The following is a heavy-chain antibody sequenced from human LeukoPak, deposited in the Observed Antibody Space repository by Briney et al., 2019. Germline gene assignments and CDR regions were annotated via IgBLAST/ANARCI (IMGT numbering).Heavy chain of an antibody. CDR1: GGSISSSSYY. CDR3: ARQLRIAVAGTWFDP. J-gene: IGHJ5*02. Sequence: SETLSLTCTVSGGSISSSSYYWGWIRQPPGKGPEWIGSIYYSGSTYYNPSLKSRVTISVDTSKNQFSLKLSSVTAADTAVYYCARQLRIAVAGTWFDPWGQGTLVTVSS. CDR2: IYYSGST. V-gene: IGHV4-39*01. D-gene: IGHD6-19*01.